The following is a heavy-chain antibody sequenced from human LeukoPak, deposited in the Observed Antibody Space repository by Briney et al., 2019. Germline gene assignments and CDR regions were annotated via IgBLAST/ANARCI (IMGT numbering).Heavy chain of an antibody. CDR1: GFTFSSYE. CDR2: ISSSGSTI. D-gene: IGHD3-10*01. Sequence: GGSLRLSCAASGFTFSSYEMNWVRQAPGKGLEWVSYISSSGSTIYYADSVKGRFTISRDNGKNSLYLQMNSLRAEDTAVYYCARVAFDYGSGHGWFDPWGQGTLVTVSS. J-gene: IGHJ5*02. CDR3: ARVAFDYGSGHGWFDP. V-gene: IGHV3-48*03.